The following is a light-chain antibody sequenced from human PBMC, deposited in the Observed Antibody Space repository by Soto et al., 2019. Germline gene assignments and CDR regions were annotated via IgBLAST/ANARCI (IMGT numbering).Light chain of an antibody. J-gene: IGKJ1*01. V-gene: IGKV3-15*01. Sequence: EIVMTQSPATLSVSPGERSTLSCRASQSVSSNLAWYQQKPGQAPCLLIYGASTRATGTPARFSGSGSGTEFTLTISSLQSEDFAVYYCQQYGSSGTFGQGTKV. CDR3: QQYGSSGT. CDR1: QSVSSN. CDR2: GAS.